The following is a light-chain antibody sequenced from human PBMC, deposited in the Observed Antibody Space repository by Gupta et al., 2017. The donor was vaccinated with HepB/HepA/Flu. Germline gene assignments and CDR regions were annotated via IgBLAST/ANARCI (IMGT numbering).Light chain of an antibody. CDR1: QRVSSSY. Sequence: EIVFTQSPGTLSLSPGERDTLSCRASQRVSSSYLAWYQQKPGQAPRLLIYGASSRANGIPDRFSGSGFGTEFTLTISRREPEDFAVYYCQHKSSSPWPFGQGTKVEIK. CDR3: QHKSSSPWP. V-gene: IGKV3-20*01. J-gene: IGKJ1*01. CDR2: GAS.